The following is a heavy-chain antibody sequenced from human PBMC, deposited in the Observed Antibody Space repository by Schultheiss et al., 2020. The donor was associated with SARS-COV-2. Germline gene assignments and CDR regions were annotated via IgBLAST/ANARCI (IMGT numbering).Heavy chain of an antibody. D-gene: IGHD4-23*01. CDR1: GFSLSTSGMR. V-gene: IGHV2-5*08. CDR3: AHLPSLYGGHYYYYYGMDV. CDR2: IYWNDDK. J-gene: IGHJ6*02. Sequence: SGPTLVKPTQTLTLTCTFSGFSLSTSGMRVSWIRQPPGKALEWLALIYWNDDKRYSPSLKSRLTITKDTSKNQVVLTMTNMDPVDTATYYCAHLPSLYGGHYYYYYGMDVWGQGTTVTVSS.